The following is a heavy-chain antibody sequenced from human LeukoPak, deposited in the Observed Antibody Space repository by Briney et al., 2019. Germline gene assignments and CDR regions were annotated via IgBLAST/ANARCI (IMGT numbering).Heavy chain of an antibody. V-gene: IGHV4-59*08. D-gene: IGHD2-2*01. Sequence: SETLSLTCTVSGGSISSYYWSWIRQPPGKGLEWIGYIYYSGSTNYNPSLKSRVTISVDTSKNQFSLKLSSVTAADTAVYYCARGGIVVVPALDPWGQGTLVTVSS. CDR2: IYYSGST. CDR1: GGSISSYY. J-gene: IGHJ5*02. CDR3: ARGGIVVVPALDP.